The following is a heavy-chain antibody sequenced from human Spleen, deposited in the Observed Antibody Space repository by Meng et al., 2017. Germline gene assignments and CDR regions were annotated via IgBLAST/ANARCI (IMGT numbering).Heavy chain of an antibody. CDR3: ARDNSGWAIDY. D-gene: IGHD6-19*01. CDR2: MNPSGEYR. V-gene: IGHV1-46*01. CDR1: GYTFTGYY. Sequence: VQLVQSGAEVKKPGASVKVSCKASGYTFTGYYMHWVRQAPGQGLEWMGIMNPSGEYRRYAQKFEGRVSVTRDTSTSTAYMELTGLRFEDTAVYYCARDNSGWAIDYWGQGTLVTVSS. J-gene: IGHJ4*02.